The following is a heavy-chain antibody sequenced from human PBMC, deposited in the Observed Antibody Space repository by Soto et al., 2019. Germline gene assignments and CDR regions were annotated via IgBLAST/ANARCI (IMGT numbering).Heavy chain of an antibody. CDR1: GYTLTELS. J-gene: IGHJ3*02. V-gene: IGHV1-24*01. CDR2: FDPEDGET. Sequence: SSGKVSCKVPGYTLTELSMHWVRQAPGKGLEWMGGFDPEDGETIYAQKLQGRVTMTEDTSTDTAYMELSSLRSEDTAVYYCASRTRSGYDAFDISAQGTMVTVSS. CDR3: ASRTRSGYDAFDI. D-gene: IGHD3-22*01.